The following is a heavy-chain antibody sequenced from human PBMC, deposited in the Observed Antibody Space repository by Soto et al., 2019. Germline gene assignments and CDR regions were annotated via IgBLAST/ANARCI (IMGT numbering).Heavy chain of an antibody. CDR2: VYYTGTT. CDR1: GGSISSYF. J-gene: IGHJ4*02. D-gene: IGHD6-13*01. V-gene: IGHV4-59*01. CDR3: ARDIAAVLRAFDY. Sequence: QVQLQESGPGLLKPSETLSLTCTVSGGSISSYFYIWVRQPPGKGLEWIGSVYYTGTTDYNPSLKSRVTISVDTSKTQFSLDLRSVTAAYTAVYYCARDIAAVLRAFDYWGRGTLVTVSS.